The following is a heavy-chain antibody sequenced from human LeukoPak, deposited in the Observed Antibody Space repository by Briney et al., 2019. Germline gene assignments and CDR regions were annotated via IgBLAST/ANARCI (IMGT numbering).Heavy chain of an antibody. CDR3: ARARRVLTGFVDY. CDR1: SGSISSYY. D-gene: IGHD3-9*01. CDR2: ISYSGST. V-gene: IGHV4-59*01. Sequence: PSETLSLTCTVPSGSISSYYWSWIRQSPGKGLEWIGSISYSGSTNYNPSLKSRVTISVDTSKNQFYLKLSSVTAADTAVFYCARARRVLTGFVDYWGQGTLVTVPS. J-gene: IGHJ4*02.